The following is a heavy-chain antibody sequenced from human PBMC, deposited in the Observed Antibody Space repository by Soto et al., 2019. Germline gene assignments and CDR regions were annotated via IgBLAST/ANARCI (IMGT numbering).Heavy chain of an antibody. CDR2: ISGSGGST. V-gene: IGHV3-23*01. J-gene: IGHJ1*01. CDR3: ATGYSSRWYYFQH. Sequence: GPLRRSGSASGCTFRSNAMSGVRQAPGKGLEWVSAISGSGGSTYYADSVKGRFTISRDNSKNTLYLQMNSLRAEDTAVYYCATGYSSRWYYFQHWGQGTLVTVSS. CDR1: GCTFRSNA. D-gene: IGHD6-13*01.